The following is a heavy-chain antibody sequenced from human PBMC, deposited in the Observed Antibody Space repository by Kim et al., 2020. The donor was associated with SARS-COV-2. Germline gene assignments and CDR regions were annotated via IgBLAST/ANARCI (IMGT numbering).Heavy chain of an antibody. V-gene: IGHV7-4-1*02. D-gene: IGHD6-19*01. J-gene: IGHJ4*02. Sequence: ASVKVSCKASGYRFNNYAMNWVRQAPGQRLEWLGWINTKTGYPTYAPGFTGRFVFSLDTSVSTAHLEISSLKSEDTAIYYCAIQTRGWYPCEFWGQGTLVTVAS. CDR2: INTKTGYP. CDR1: GYRFNNYA. CDR3: AIQTRGWYPCEF.